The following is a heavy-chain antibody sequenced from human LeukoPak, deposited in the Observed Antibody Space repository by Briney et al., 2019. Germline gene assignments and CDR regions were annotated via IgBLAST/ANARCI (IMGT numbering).Heavy chain of an antibody. CDR1: GGSISSYY. D-gene: IGHD2-2*01. J-gene: IGHJ5*02. CDR2: IYTSGST. CDR3: ARQDVVVVPEEEGNWFDP. V-gene: IGHV4-4*07. Sequence: SETLSLTCTVSGGSISSYYWSWIRQPAGKGLEWIGRIYTSGSTNYNPSLKSRVTISVDTSKNQFSLKLSSVTAADTAVYYCARQDVVVVPEEEGNWFDPWGQGTLVTVSS.